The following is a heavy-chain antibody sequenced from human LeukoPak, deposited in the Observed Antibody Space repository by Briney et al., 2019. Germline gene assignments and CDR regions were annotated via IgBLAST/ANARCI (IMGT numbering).Heavy chain of an antibody. D-gene: IGHD3-16*02. J-gene: IGHJ4*02. CDR2: ISAYNGNT. Sequence: ASVKVSCKASGYTFTSYGISWVRQAPGQGLEWMGWISAYNGNTNYAQKLQGRVTMTTDTSTSTAYMELSSLRSEDTAVYYCARDYRSYYFDYWGQGTLVTVSS. CDR3: ARDYRSYYFDY. V-gene: IGHV1-18*01. CDR1: GYTFTSYG.